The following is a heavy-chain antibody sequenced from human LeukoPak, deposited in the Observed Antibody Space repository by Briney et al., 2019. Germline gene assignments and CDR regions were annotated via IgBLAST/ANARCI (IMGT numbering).Heavy chain of an antibody. CDR3: AKVSYTSGSRVDS. Sequence: PGGSLRLSCAASGFTFSNYAMSWVRQAPGKGLEWVSIIPNSGGGSTYYADSVKGRFTISRDNFKNTLYLQMNSLGAEDTAVYYCAKVSYTSGSRVDSWGQGTLVTVSS. V-gene: IGHV3-23*01. D-gene: IGHD6-19*01. J-gene: IGHJ4*02. CDR2: IPNSGGGST. CDR1: GFTFSNYA.